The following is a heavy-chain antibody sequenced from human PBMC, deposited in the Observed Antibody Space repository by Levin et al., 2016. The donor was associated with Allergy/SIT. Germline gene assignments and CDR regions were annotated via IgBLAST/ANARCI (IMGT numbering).Heavy chain of an antibody. CDR1: GFTFSSYA. D-gene: IGHD6-13*01. J-gene: IGHJ4*02. CDR3: AKQSSSSWYLDYFDY. Sequence: GESLKISCAASGFTFSSYAMSWVRQAPGKGLEWVSAISGSGGSTYYADSVKGRFTISRDNSKNTLYLQMNSLRAEDTAVYYCAKQSSSSWYLDYFDYWGQGTLVTVSS. CDR2: ISGSGGST. V-gene: IGHV3-23*01.